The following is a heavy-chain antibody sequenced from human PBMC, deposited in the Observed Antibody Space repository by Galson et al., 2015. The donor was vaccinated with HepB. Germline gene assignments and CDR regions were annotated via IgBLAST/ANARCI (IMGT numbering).Heavy chain of an antibody. Sequence: SLRLSCAASGFSFSDYYMGWVRQTAGEGLEWISQISSGGKYVDYADSVKGRFTISRHNSRNTLYLQMNSLRAEDTAVYYCARGRTGYCHGGSCYSYFYYGMDVWGQGTTVTVSS. D-gene: IGHD2-15*01. V-gene: IGHV3-11*05. J-gene: IGHJ6*02. CDR2: ISSGGKYV. CDR1: GFSFSDYY. CDR3: ARGRTGYCHGGSCYSYFYYGMDV.